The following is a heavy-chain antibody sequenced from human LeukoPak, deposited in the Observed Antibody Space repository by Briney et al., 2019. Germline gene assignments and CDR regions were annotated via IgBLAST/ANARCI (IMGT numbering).Heavy chain of an antibody. CDR2: MWYDGSNK. V-gene: IGHV3-33*01. CDR1: GFTFSSYG. D-gene: IGHD4-17*01. J-gene: IGHJ4*02. CDR3: ARDRTTVSIDY. Sequence: GGSLRLSCAASGFTFSSYGMHWVRQAPGKGLEWVAVMWYDGSNKYYADSVKGRFTISRDNSKNTLYLQMNSLRAEDTAVYYCARDRTTVSIDYWGQGTLVTVSS.